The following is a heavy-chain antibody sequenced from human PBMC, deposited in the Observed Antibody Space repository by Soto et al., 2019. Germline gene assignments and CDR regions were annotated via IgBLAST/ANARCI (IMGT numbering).Heavy chain of an antibody. D-gene: IGHD3-3*01. CDR3: ARDSWVYDFWSGFLWYYYGMDV. J-gene: IGHJ6*02. CDR1: GFTFSSYG. CDR2: IWYDGSNK. Sequence: QVQLVESGGGVVQPGRSLRLSCAASGFTFSSYGMHWVRQAPGKGLEWVAVIWYDGSNKYYADSVKGRFTISRDNSKNTLYLQMNSLRAEDTAVYYCARDSWVYDFWSGFLWYYYGMDVWGQGTTVTVSS. V-gene: IGHV3-33*01.